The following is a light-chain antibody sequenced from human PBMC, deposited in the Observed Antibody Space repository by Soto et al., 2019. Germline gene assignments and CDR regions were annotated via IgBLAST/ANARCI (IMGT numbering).Light chain of an antibody. J-gene: IGKJ2*01. CDR1: QSISSY. CDR2: AAS. CDR3: QQSYSTHT. Sequence: DIQMTQSPSSLSASVGDRVTITCRASQSISSYLNWYQQKPGKAPKLMIYAASSLQSGVPSRFSGSGSGTDFTLTISNLQPEDFATYYCQQSYSTHTFGQGTKLEIK. V-gene: IGKV1-39*01.